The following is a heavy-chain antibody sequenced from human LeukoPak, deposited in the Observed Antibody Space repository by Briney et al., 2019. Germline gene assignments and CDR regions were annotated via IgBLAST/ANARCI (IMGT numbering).Heavy chain of an antibody. CDR1: GFTFSSYG. CDR3: ASYRGDFDY. J-gene: IGHJ4*02. D-gene: IGHD3-16*02. CDR2: ISYDGSNK. Sequence: GGSLRLSCAASGFTFSSYGMHWVRQAPGKELEWVAVISYDGSNKYYVDSVKGRFTISRDNAKNSLYLQMNSLRAEDTAVYYCASYRGDFDYWGQGTLVTVSS. V-gene: IGHV3-30*03.